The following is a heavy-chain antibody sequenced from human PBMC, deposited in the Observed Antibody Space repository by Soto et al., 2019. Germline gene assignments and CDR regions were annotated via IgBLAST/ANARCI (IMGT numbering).Heavy chain of an antibody. V-gene: IGHV3-48*02. CDR3: ARERGYSYGYSDY. CDR1: GFTFSSYS. CDR2: ISSSSSTI. D-gene: IGHD5-18*01. Sequence: GGSLRLSCAASGFTFSSYSMNWVRQAPGKGLESVSYISSSSSTIYYADSVKGRFTISRDNAKNSLFLQMNSLRDEDTAVYYCARERGYSYGYSDYWGQGTLVTVSS. J-gene: IGHJ4*02.